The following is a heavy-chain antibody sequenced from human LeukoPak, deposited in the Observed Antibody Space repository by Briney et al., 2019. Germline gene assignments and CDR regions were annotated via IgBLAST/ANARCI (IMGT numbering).Heavy chain of an antibody. J-gene: IGHJ5*02. CDR3: ARGGYYGSGNDFRFDP. Sequence: KPSETLSLTCTVSGGSISSYYWSWIRQPPGKGLEWIGSTYYSGSTNYKPSLKSRVTISVDTSKNQFSLKLSSVTAADTAVYYCARGGYYGSGNDFRFDPWGQGTLVTVSS. CDR1: GGSISSYY. V-gene: IGHV4-59*01. CDR2: TYYSGST. D-gene: IGHD3-10*01.